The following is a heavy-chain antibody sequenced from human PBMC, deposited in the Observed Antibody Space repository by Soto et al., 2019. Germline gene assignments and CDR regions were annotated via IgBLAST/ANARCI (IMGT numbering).Heavy chain of an antibody. CDR3: ARRGGGDSLFDS. J-gene: IGHJ4*02. Sequence: QLHLQESGPGLVEPSETLSLTCTVSGGSFSTSNYYWGWIRQPPGKGLEWIGNIFYGGGSGVAYYSPSLKCRVTVSVDTSKNQFSLKMRSISVADTAVYFCARRGGGDSLFDSWGQGKLVTVSS. CDR2: IFYGGGSGVA. D-gene: IGHD4-17*01. CDR1: GGSFSTSNYY. V-gene: IGHV4-39*01.